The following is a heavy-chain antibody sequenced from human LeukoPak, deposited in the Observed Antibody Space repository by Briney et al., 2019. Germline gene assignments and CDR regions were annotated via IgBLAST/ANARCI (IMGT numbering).Heavy chain of an antibody. Sequence: SETLSLTCTVSGGSISSGGYYWSWIRQHPGKGLEWIGYVYYSGSTYYNPSLKSRVTISVDTSKSQFSLKLSSVTAADTAVYYCARGGNSECLDYWGQGTLVTVSS. CDR2: VYYSGST. CDR1: GGSISSGGYY. V-gene: IGHV4-31*03. D-gene: IGHD4-23*01. J-gene: IGHJ4*02. CDR3: ARGGNSECLDY.